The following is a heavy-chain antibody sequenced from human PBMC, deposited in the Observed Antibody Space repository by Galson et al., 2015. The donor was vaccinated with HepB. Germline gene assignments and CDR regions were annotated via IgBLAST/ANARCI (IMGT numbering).Heavy chain of an antibody. D-gene: IGHD6-19*01. J-gene: IGHJ6*01. CDR3: AKDVGVGVAEYYYYGMDA. CDR1: AFTFSSHA. CDR2: IWYGGSNK. Sequence: SLRLSCAASAFTFSSHAMHWVRQAPGKGLEWVAVIWYGGSNKDYADSVKGRFNIFRDNSKNTLYLQMNSLRAEDTAVYYCAKDVGVGVAEYYYYGMDAWGQGTTVIVSS. V-gene: IGHV3-33*06.